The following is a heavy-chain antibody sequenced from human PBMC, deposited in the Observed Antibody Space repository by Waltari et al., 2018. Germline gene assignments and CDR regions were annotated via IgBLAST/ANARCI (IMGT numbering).Heavy chain of an antibody. J-gene: IGHJ5*02. CDR1: GGSISSSNW. CDR2: IYHSGGT. Sequence: QVQLQESGPGLVKPSGTLSLTCAVSGGSISSSNWLSWVRQPPGKGLEWIGEIYHSGGTNSNPALKSRVTISVDKSKNQFSLKLSSVTAADTAVYYCARGSYSSSWFLNWFDPWGQGTLVTVSS. V-gene: IGHV4-4*02. D-gene: IGHD6-13*01. CDR3: ARGSYSSSWFLNWFDP.